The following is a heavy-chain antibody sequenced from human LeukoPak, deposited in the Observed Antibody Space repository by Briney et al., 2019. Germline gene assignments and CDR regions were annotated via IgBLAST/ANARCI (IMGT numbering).Heavy chain of an antibody. CDR2: IIPIFGTA. CDR3: ARHLNPDYGDYVY. CDR1: GGTFSSYA. J-gene: IGHJ4*02. V-gene: IGHV1-69*05. Sequence: GSSVKVSCKASGGTFSSYAISWVRQAPGQGLEWMGRIIPIFGTANYAQKFQGRVTITTDESTSTAYMELSSLRSEDTAVYYCARHLNPDYGDYVYWGQGTLVTVSS. D-gene: IGHD4-17*01.